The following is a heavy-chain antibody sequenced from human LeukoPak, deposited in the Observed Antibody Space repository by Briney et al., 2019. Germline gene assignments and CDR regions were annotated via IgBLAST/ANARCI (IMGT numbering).Heavy chain of an antibody. Sequence: PGGSLRLSCAASGFSFRTYAMSWVRQASGKGLEWVGRIRSKADNYATIYAASVKGRFTIPRDDSKNMVYLQMNSLKTEDTAVYFCTRLIVGATMADYWGQGTLVTVSS. D-gene: IGHD1-26*01. V-gene: IGHV3-73*01. CDR1: GFSFRTYA. CDR3: TRLIVGATMADY. J-gene: IGHJ4*02. CDR2: IRSKADNYAT.